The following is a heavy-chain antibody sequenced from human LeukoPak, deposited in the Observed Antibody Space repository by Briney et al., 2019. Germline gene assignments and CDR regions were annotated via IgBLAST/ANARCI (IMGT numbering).Heavy chain of an antibody. CDR3: AKDHGDYVDY. V-gene: IGHV3-30*18. CDR2: ISYDGSNK. J-gene: IGHJ4*02. Sequence: GRSLRLSCAASGFTFSSYGMHWVRQAPGKGLEWVAVISYDGSNKYYADSVKGRFTISRDNSKNMLYLQMNSLRAEDTAVYYCAKDHGDYVDYWGQGTLVTVSS. CDR1: GFTFSSYG. D-gene: IGHD4-17*01.